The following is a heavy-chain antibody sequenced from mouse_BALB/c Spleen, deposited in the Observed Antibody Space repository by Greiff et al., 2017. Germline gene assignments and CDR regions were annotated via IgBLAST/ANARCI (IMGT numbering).Heavy chain of an antibody. Sequence: VMLVESGPGLVAPSQSLSITCTVSGFSLTSYGVHWVRQPPGKGLEWLGVIWAGGSTNYNSALMSRLSISKDNSKSQVFLKMNSLQTDDTAMYYCASFLSSTGTGAYWGQGTLVTVSA. CDR1: GFSLTSYG. D-gene: IGHD4-1*02. V-gene: IGHV2-9*02. J-gene: IGHJ3*01. CDR3: ASFLSSTGTGAY. CDR2: IWAGGST.